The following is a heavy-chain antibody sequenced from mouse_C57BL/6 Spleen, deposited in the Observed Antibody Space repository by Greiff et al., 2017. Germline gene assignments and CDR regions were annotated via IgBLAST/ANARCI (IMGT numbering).Heavy chain of an antibody. Sequence: DVLLVESGGGLVQPGESLKLSCESNAYEFPSHDMSWVRKTPEKRLELVAAINSDGGSTYYPDTMERRFIISRDNTKKTQYLQMSSLRSEDTALYFCVRHGNYYAMDYWGQGTSVTVSS. J-gene: IGHJ4*01. CDR1: AYEFPSHD. CDR2: INSDGGST. V-gene: IGHV5-2*01. CDR3: VRHGNYYAMDY. D-gene: IGHD2-1*01.